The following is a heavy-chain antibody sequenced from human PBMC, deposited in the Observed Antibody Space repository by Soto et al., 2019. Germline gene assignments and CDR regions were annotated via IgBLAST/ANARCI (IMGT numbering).Heavy chain of an antibody. CDR2: ISGSGGGT. Sequence: GGSLRLSCAASGFTFSDYAMTWVRQAPGKGLEWVSGISGSGGGTYYADSLRGRFTISRDNSKNTLYLQMSSLRAEDTAVYYCAKDRDPRDLYYYYYYMDVWGKGTTVTVSS. CDR1: GFTFSDYA. J-gene: IGHJ6*03. V-gene: IGHV3-23*01. CDR3: AKDRDPRDLYYYYYYMDV.